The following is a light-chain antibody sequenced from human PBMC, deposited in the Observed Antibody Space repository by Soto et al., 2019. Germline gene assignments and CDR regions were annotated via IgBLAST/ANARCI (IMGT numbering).Light chain of an antibody. CDR3: QQYGSSPPYT. Sequence: EIVLTQSPGTLSLSPGERATLSCRASQSVSSSYLAWYQHKPGQAPRLLIYGASSRATGIPDSFSGSGSGTDFTLTISRLEHDDFAVYYCQQYGSSPPYTFGQGTKLEIK. CDR2: GAS. J-gene: IGKJ2*01. V-gene: IGKV3-20*01. CDR1: QSVSSSY.